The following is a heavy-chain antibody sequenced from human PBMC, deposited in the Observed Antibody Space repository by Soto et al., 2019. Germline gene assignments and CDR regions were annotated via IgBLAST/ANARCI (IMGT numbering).Heavy chain of an antibody. V-gene: IGHV3-23*01. D-gene: IGHD5-12*01. CDR3: AKGAWLDY. CDR2: ISGRDGST. Sequence: EVQLLESGGGLVQPGGSLRLSCAASGFSFSNFDMSWVRQAPGKGLEWVSVISGRDGSTHYADSVKGRFTMSRDNSKNTLYLQINSLRGEDTAVYYCAKGAWLDYWGQGTLVTVSS. J-gene: IGHJ4*02. CDR1: GFSFSNFD.